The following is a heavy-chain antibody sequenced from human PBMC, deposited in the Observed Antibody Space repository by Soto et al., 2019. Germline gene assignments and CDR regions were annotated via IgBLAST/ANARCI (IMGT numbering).Heavy chain of an antibody. CDR3: ARDSSIVVDGGSCQDY. J-gene: IGHJ4*01. V-gene: IGHV1-46*01. CDR1: GYPFTNYH. Sequence: ASVKVSCKASGYPFTNYHMHWVRQAPGQAFEWMGIINPSGGSTTYAQKFQGRVTMTSDTSTSTVYMELSSLRSDDTAVYYCARDSSIVVDGGSCQDYWG. D-gene: IGHD2-15*01. CDR2: INPSGGST.